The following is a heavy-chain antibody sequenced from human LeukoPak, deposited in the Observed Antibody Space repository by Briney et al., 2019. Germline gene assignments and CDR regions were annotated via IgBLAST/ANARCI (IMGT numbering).Heavy chain of an antibody. J-gene: IGHJ4*02. D-gene: IGHD2-2*02. CDR1: GFSFSSYW. CDR2: INTDGRTT. CDR3: ARDNTYMFDY. V-gene: IGHV3-74*01. Sequence: GGSLRLSCAASGFSFSSYWMNWARQAPGKGLVWVAHINTDGRTTTYADSVKGRFTVARDNAKNTLYLEMNRLRAEDTAVYYCARDNTYMFDYWGQGTQVTVSS.